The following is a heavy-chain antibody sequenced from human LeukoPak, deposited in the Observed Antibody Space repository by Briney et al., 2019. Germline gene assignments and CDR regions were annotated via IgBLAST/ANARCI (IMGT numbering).Heavy chain of an antibody. CDR2: ISGSGGTT. V-gene: IGHV3-23*01. CDR1: GFTFSSYA. Sequence: GGSLRLSCAASGFTFSSYAMSWVRQAPGKGLEWVSAISGSGGTTYYADSVKGRFTISRDNSKNTVYLDMNSLRAEDTAVYYCARAVDIVATTPFDLWGQGTMVTVSS. CDR3: ARAVDIVATTPFDL. D-gene: IGHD5-12*01. J-gene: IGHJ3*01.